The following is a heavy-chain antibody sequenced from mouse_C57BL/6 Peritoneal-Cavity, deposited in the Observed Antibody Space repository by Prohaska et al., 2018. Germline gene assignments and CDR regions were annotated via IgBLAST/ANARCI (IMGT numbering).Heavy chain of an antibody. CDR2: IWWDDDK. CDR1: GFSLSTFGMG. V-gene: IGHV8-8*01. J-gene: IGHJ1*03. D-gene: IGHD1-1*01. CDR3: AQRAIYYYGSSYWYFDV. Sequence: QVTLKESGPGILQPSQTLSLTCSFSGFSLSTFGMGVGWIRQPSGKVLEWLAHIWWDDDKYYNPALKSRLTISKDTSKTQVFLKIANVDTADHATYYCAQRAIYYYGSSYWYFDVWGTGTTVTVSS.